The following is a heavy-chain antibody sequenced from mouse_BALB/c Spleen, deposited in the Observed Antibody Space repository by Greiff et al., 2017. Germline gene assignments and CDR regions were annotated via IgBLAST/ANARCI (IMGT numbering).Heavy chain of an antibody. J-gene: IGHJ3*01. D-gene: IGHD2-4*01. V-gene: IGHV1-14*01. CDR2: INPYNDGT. CDR3: ARGDYDYDVTAWFAY. CDR1: GYTFTSYV. Sequence: VQLKQSGPELVKPGASVKMSCKASGYTFTSYVMHWVKQKPGQGLEWIGYINPYNDGTKYNEKFKGKATLTSDKSSSTAYMELSSLTSEDSAVYYCARGDYDYDVTAWFAYWGQGTLVTVSA.